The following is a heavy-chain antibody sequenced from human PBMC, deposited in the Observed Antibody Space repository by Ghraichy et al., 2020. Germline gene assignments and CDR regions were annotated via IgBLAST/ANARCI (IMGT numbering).Heavy chain of an antibody. Sequence: LSLTCTVSGGSISSYYWSWIRQPPGKGLEWIGYIYYSGSTNYNPSLKSRVTISVDTSKNQFSLKLSSVTAADTAVYYCARREDYYDYWGQGTLVTVSS. D-gene: IGHD1-26*01. CDR2: IYYSGST. J-gene: IGHJ4*02. CDR1: GGSISSYY. V-gene: IGHV4-59*08. CDR3: ARREDYYDY.